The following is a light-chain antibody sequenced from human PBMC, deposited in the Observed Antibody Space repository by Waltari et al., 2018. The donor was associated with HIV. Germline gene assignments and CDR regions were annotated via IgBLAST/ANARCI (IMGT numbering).Light chain of an antibody. CDR1: TTDVGGSKL. V-gene: IGLV2-23*03. CDR2: EGS. J-gene: IGLJ2*01. CDR3: CSYAGPSTFVL. Sequence: PGQSITIPCTGTTTDVGGSKLVSWYQHHPGKAPKLMIYEGSQRPAGISNRFSGSKSGNTASLTISGLQAEDEADYYCCSYAGPSTFVLFGGGTMLTVL.